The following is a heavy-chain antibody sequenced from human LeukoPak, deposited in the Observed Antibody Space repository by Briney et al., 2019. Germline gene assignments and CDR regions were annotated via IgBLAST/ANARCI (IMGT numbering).Heavy chain of an antibody. J-gene: IGHJ6*02. D-gene: IGHD6-19*01. CDR3: AKDPTITVAVAGNYYYYYGMDV. CDR2: ISGSGGST. V-gene: IGHV3-23*01. CDR1: GFTFSSYA. Sequence: TGGSLRLSCAASGFTFSSYAMSWVRQAPGKGLEWGSAISGSGGSTYYADSVKGRFTISRDNSKNTLYLQMNSLRAEDTAVYYCAKDPTITVAVAGNYYYYYGMDVWGQGTTVTVSS.